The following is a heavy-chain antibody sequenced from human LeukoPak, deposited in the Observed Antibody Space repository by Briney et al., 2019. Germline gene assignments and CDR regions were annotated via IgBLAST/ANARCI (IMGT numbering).Heavy chain of an antibody. V-gene: IGHV4-4*02. Sequence: PSGTLSLTCAVSGGSISSSNWWSWVRQPPGKGLEWIGEIYHSGSTNYNPSLKSRVTISVDKSKNQFSLKLSSVTAADTAVYYCARRTAARGVKNSNWFDPWGQGTLVTVSS. CDR2: IYHSGST. D-gene: IGHD3-10*01. CDR1: GGSISSSNW. CDR3: ARRTAARGVKNSNWFDP. J-gene: IGHJ5*02.